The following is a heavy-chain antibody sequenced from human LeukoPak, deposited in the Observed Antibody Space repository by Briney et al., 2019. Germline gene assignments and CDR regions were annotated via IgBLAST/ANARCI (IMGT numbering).Heavy chain of an antibody. D-gene: IGHD5-18*01. V-gene: IGHV3-49*04. J-gene: IGHJ6*03. CDR3: TRDIGSRYSYGYYYYYYMDV. CDR1: GFTFSSYW. Sequence: GGSLRLSCAASGFTFSSYWMSWVRQAPGKGLEWVGFIRSKAYGGTTEYAASVKGRFTISRDDSKSIAYLQMNSLKTEDTAVYYCTRDIGSRYSYGYYYYYYMDVWGKGTTVTVSS. CDR2: IRSKAYGGTT.